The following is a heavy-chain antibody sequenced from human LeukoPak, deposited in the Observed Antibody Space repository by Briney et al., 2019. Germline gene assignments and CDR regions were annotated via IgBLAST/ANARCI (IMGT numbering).Heavy chain of an antibody. V-gene: IGHV6-1*01. CDR2: TYYRSKWYN. J-gene: IGHJ4*02. D-gene: IGHD6-13*01. CDR1: GDSVSSNSVA. Sequence: SQTLSLTSAISGDSVSSNSVAWNWIRQSPSRGLEWLGRTYYRSKWYNDYAVSVKRRITINADTSKNQFSLQLNSVTPEDTAVYYCARKVTTAGKGSFDYWGQGTLVTVSS. CDR3: ARKVTTAGKGSFDY.